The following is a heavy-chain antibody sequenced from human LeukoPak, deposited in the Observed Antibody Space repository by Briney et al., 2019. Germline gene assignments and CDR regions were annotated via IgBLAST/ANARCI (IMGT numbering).Heavy chain of an antibody. D-gene: IGHD2-15*01. J-gene: IGHJ4*02. CDR2: IIPIFGTA. CDR1: GGTFSSYA. V-gene: IGHV1-69*06. CDR3: ARATPGYCSGGSCDGLDY. Sequence: SVKVSCKASGGTFSSYAISWVRQAPGQGLEWMGGIIPIFGTANYAQKFQGRVTITADKSTSTAYMELSSLRSEDTAVYYCARATPGYCSGGSCDGLDYWGQGTLVTVSS.